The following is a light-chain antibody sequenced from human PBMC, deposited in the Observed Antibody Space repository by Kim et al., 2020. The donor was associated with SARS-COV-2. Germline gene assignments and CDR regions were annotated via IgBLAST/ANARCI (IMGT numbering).Light chain of an antibody. Sequence: DIQMTQSQSSLSASVGDRVTITCRASQSISSYLNWYQQKPGKAPKLLIYAASSLQSGVTSRFSGSGSGTDFTLTISSLQPEDFATYYCQQSYSTPFTFGGGTKVDIK. CDR3: QQSYSTPFT. J-gene: IGKJ4*01. CDR2: AAS. CDR1: QSISSY. V-gene: IGKV1-39*01.